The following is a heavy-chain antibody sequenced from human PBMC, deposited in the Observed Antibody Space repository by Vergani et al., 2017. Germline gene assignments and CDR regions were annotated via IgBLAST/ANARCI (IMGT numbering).Heavy chain of an antibody. Sequence: VQMLESGGGLVQPGGSLRLSCAASGFTFSSYAMSWVRQAPGKGLEWVSVIYSGGSSTYYADSVKGRFTISRDNSKNTLYLQMNSLRAEDTAVYYCAKGATGYYDFWSGYYDGDYFDYWGQGTLVTVSS. D-gene: IGHD3-3*01. CDR3: AKGATGYYDFWSGYYDGDYFDY. CDR2: IYSGGSST. V-gene: IGHV3-23*03. CDR1: GFTFSSYA. J-gene: IGHJ4*02.